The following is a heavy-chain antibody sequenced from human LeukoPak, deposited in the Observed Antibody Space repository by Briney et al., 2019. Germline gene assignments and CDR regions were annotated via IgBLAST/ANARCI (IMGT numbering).Heavy chain of an antibody. V-gene: IGHV3-23*01. CDR1: GFTFSSYW. D-gene: IGHD6-13*01. J-gene: IGHJ4*02. Sequence: GGSLRLSCAASGFTFSSYWMSWVRQAPGKGLEWVSAISGSGGSTYYADSVKGRFTISRDNSKNTLYLQMNSLRAEDTAVYYCAKDLLRYSSSWYFDYWGQGTLVTVSS. CDR2: ISGSGGST. CDR3: AKDLLRYSSSWYFDY.